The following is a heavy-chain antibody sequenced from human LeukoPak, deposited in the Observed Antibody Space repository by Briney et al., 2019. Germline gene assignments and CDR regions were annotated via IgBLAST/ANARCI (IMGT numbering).Heavy chain of an antibody. CDR3: ARAGIAAAGMGDAFDI. CDR2: IIPIFGTA. Sequence: ASVKVSCKASGGTFSSYAISWVRQAPGQGLEWMGGIIPIFGTANYAQKFQGRVTITADESTSTAYMELSSLRSEATAVYYCARAGIAAAGMGDAFDIWGQGTMVTVSS. D-gene: IGHD6-13*01. CDR1: GGTFSSYA. V-gene: IGHV1-69*13. J-gene: IGHJ3*02.